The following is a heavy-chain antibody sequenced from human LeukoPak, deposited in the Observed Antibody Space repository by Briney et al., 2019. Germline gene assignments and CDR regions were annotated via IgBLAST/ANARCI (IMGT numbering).Heavy chain of an antibody. CDR3: ARDILLWFGESSDY. Sequence: GRSLRLSCAASGFTFSSYAMSWVRQAPGKGLEWVSSISSSSSYIYYADSVKGRFTISRDNAKNSLYLQMNSLRAEDTAVYYCARDILLWFGESSDYWGQGTLVTVSS. CDR1: GFTFSSYA. V-gene: IGHV3-21*01. J-gene: IGHJ4*02. D-gene: IGHD3-10*01. CDR2: ISSSSSYI.